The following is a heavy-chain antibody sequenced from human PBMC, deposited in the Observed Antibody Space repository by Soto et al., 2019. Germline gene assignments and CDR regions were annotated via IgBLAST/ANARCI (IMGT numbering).Heavy chain of an antibody. J-gene: IGHJ4*02. Sequence: QVQLVQSGAEVKKPGSSVKVSCKASGGTFSSYTISWVRQAPGQGLEWMGRIIPILGIANYAQKSQGTVTITADKSTSTAYMELSSLRSEDTAVYYCARDKGYCSSTSCYGELDYWGQGTLVTVSS. CDR2: IIPILGIA. D-gene: IGHD2-2*01. V-gene: IGHV1-69*08. CDR3: ARDKGYCSSTSCYGELDY. CDR1: GGTFSSYT.